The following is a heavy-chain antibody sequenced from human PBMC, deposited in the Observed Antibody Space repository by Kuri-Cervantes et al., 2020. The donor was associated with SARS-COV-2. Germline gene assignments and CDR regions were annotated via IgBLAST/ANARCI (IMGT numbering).Heavy chain of an antibody. V-gene: IGHV3-11*04. D-gene: IGHD1-1*01. Sequence: GESLKISCAASGFTFSDYYMNWVCQAPGKGLEWVSYISSSGSTIYYADSVKGRFTISRDNAKNMLFLQMNSLRAEDTAVYYCVRDGDHWNFDYWGQGTLVTVSS. CDR3: VRDGDHWNFDY. J-gene: IGHJ4*02. CDR1: GFTFSDYY. CDR2: ISSSGSTI.